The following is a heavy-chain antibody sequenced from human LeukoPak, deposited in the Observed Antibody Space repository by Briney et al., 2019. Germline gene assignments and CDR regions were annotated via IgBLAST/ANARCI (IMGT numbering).Heavy chain of an antibody. CDR1: GFTFSSYA. CDR3: ARLAIVGNWFDP. CDR2: ITASGDKT. V-gene: IGHV3-23*01. J-gene: IGHJ5*02. Sequence: GESLRLSCAASGFTFSSYAMSWVRQAPGKGLEWVSGITASGDKTFYGDSVKGRFTSSRDNSKSTLYLQMNSLRDEDTAVYYCARLAIVGNWFDPWGQGTLVTVSS. D-gene: IGHD3-22*01.